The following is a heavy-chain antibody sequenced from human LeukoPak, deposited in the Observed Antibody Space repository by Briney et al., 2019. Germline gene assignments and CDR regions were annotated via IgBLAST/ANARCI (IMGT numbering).Heavy chain of an antibody. D-gene: IGHD3-3*01. CDR2: ITGSSRYI. Sequence: PGGSLRLSCAASGFTFSSDSINWVRRAPGKGVGWVSSITGSSRYIYYAESVKGRFNISRDNAKNSLFLQMNSLRAEDTAVYYCARKYDFWSGYYGYWGQGTLVTVSS. V-gene: IGHV3-21*01. CDR1: GFTFSSDS. CDR3: ARKYDFWSGYYGY. J-gene: IGHJ4*02.